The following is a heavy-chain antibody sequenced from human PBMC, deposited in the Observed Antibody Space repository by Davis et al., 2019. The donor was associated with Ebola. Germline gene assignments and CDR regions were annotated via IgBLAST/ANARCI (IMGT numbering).Heavy chain of an antibody. CDR3: ARGGVYSSGWYGQFDY. D-gene: IGHD6-19*01. V-gene: IGHV4-59*12. CDR2: IYHSGST. CDR1: GGSISSYY. Sequence: MPGGSLRLSCTVSGGSISSYYWSWIRQPPGKGLEWIGEIYHSGSTNYNPSLKSRVTISVDTSKNQFSLKLSSVTAADTAVYYCARGGVYSSGWYGQFDYWGQGTLVTVSS. J-gene: IGHJ4*02.